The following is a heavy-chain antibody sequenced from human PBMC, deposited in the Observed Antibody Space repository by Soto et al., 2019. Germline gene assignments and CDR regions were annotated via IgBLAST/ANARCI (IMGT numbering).Heavy chain of an antibody. J-gene: IGHJ4*02. CDR2: IKQDGSEK. V-gene: IGHV3-7*03. Sequence: PGGSLRLSGAASGFIFRDYWMSWVRQAPGKGLEWVASIKQDGSEKXYVDSVKGRFTISRDNAKNSLYLRMNSLRVADTAVYYCTRPYFNSSGPYFDYWGQGTLVTVS. CDR1: GFIFRDYW. D-gene: IGHD3-22*01. CDR3: TRPYFNSSGPYFDY.